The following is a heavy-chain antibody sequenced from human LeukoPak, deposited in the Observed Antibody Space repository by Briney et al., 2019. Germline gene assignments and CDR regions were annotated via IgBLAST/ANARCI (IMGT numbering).Heavy chain of an antibody. J-gene: IGHJ5*02. CDR2: ISYDGSNK. V-gene: IGHV3-30-3*01. Sequence: QPGGSLRLSCAASGLTFSSYAMHWVRQAPGKGLEWVAVISYDGSNKYYADSVKGRFTISRDSSKNTLYLQMNSLRAEDTAVYYCARDHSAWGQGTLVTVSS. CDR1: GLTFSSYA. D-gene: IGHD2-21*01. CDR3: ARDHSA.